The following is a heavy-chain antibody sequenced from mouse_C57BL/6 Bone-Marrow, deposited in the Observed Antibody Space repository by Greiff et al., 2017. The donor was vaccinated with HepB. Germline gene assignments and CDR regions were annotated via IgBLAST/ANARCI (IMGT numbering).Heavy chain of an antibody. CDR1: GYAFSSYW. CDR2: IYPGDGDT. CDR3: ARPDGNPWYFDV. V-gene: IGHV1-80*01. J-gene: IGHJ1*03. Sequence: VQLVESGAELVKPGASVKISCKASGYAFSSYWMNWVKQRPGKGLEWIGQIYPGDGDTNYNGKFKGKATLTADKSSSTAYMQLSSLTSEDSAVYFCARPDGNPWYFDVWGTGTTVTVSS. D-gene: IGHD2-1*01.